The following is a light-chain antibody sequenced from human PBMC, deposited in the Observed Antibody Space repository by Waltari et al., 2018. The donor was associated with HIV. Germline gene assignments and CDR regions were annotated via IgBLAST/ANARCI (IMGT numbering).Light chain of an antibody. CDR2: EVN. J-gene: IGLJ2*01. Sequence: QSALTQPPSASGSPGQSVTISCTGTSSDVGDYNYVSWYQQHPGKAPKLMIFEVNKRSSGVPYRYAGSKSGNTAARTVSGLQAEDEAEYFCSSYGGNSNVVFGGGTKLTVL. CDR3: SSYGGNSNVV. CDR1: SSDVGDYNY. V-gene: IGLV2-8*01.